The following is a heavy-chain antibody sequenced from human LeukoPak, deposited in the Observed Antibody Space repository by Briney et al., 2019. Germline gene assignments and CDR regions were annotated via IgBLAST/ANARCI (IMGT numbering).Heavy chain of an antibody. Sequence: SETLSLTCAVYGGSFSGYYWSWIRQPAGKGLEWIGRVYTSGSTDYNPSLKSRVTISVDTSKNQFSLKLSSVTAADTAVYYCARTGGYPRTNGAFDIWGQGTMVTVSS. CDR2: VYTSGST. D-gene: IGHD2-8*02. J-gene: IGHJ3*02. CDR1: GGSFSGYY. CDR3: ARTGGYPRTNGAFDI. V-gene: IGHV4-59*10.